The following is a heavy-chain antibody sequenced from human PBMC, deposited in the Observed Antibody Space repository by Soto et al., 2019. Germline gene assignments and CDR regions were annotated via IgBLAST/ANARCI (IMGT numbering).Heavy chain of an antibody. CDR2: INHSGST. CDR1: GGSISSYY. J-gene: IGHJ6*02. D-gene: IGHD6-13*01. CDR3: ARVRSGGSTSWYGSHYYYGMDV. Sequence: SSETLSLTCTVSGGSISSYYWSWIRQPPGKGLEWIGEINHSGSTNYNPSLKSRVTISVDTSKNQFSLKLSSVTAADTAVYYCARVRSGGSTSWYGSHYYYGMDVWGQGTTVTVS. V-gene: IGHV4-34*01.